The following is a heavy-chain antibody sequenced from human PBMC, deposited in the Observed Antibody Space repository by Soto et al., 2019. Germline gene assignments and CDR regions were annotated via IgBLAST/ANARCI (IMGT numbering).Heavy chain of an antibody. V-gene: IGHV1-69*13. CDR3: ARGRLFMGSFDY. Sequence: VNVSCKASGGTFSGYPSSWVRQAPGQGLEWMGGIIPIFGTANYAQKFQGRVTITADESTSTAYMELSSLRSEDTAVYYCARGRLFMGSFDYWGQGTLVTVSS. CDR1: GGTFSGYP. J-gene: IGHJ4*02. D-gene: IGHD2-21*01. CDR2: IIPIFGTA.